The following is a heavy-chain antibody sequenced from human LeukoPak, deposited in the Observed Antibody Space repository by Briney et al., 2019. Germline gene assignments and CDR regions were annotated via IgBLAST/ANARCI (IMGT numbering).Heavy chain of an antibody. D-gene: IGHD3-22*01. CDR2: ISAYNGNT. CDR1: GYTFTSYG. J-gene: IGHJ3*02. V-gene: IGHV1-18*01. Sequence: ASVKVSCKASGYTFTSYGISWVRQAPGQGLEWMGWISAYNGNTNYAQKLQGRVTMTTDTSTSTAYMELRSLRSDDTAVYYCARDYYDSSGSLHDAFDIWGQGTMVIVSS. CDR3: ARDYYDSSGSLHDAFDI.